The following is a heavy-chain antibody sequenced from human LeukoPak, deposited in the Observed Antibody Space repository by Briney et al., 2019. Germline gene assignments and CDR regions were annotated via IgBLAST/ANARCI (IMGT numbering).Heavy chain of an antibody. Sequence: TSETLSLTCGVSGYSISSGYYWGWIRQPPGKGLEWIGSIDHTGSTYYNPSLKSRVTISVDTSKNRFSLKLTSVTAADTAVYYCARDHTGSGLLDLWGQGTLVTVSS. D-gene: IGHD2/OR15-2a*01. CDR2: IDHTGST. CDR3: ARDHTGSGLLDL. V-gene: IGHV4-38-2*02. J-gene: IGHJ4*02. CDR1: GYSISSGYY.